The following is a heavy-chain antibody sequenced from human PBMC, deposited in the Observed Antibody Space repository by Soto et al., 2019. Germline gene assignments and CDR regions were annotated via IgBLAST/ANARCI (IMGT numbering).Heavy chain of an antibody. Sequence: SETLSLTCTVSGGSISSSSYYWGWIRQPPGKGLEWIGSIYYSGSTYYNPSLKSRVTISVDTSKNQFSLKLSSVTAADTAVYYCARRGIAAAGTRIFDHWGQGTLVTVSS. CDR1: GGSISSSSYY. CDR2: IYYSGST. D-gene: IGHD6-13*01. V-gene: IGHV4-39*01. CDR3: ARRGIAAAGTRIFDH. J-gene: IGHJ4*02.